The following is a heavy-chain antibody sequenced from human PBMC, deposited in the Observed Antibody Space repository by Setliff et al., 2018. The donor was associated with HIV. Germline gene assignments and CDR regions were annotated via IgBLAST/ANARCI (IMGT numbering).Heavy chain of an antibody. CDR3: VKASSYSLLYYMDV. CDR2: VHYNGNDK. CDR1: GFTLSTYG. Sequence: GGSLRLSCATSGFTLSTYGMHWVRQAPGKGLEWVARVHYNGNDKFYVDSVKGRFTISRDNSENTLYLQMDGLRAEDTALYYCVKASSYSLLYYMDVWGKGTTVTVSS. J-gene: IGHJ6*03. V-gene: IGHV3-30*02. D-gene: IGHD2-21*01.